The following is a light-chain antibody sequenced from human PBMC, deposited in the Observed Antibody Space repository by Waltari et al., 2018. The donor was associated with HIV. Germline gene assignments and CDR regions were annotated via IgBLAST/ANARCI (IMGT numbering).Light chain of an antibody. V-gene: IGLV2-8*01. CDR1: SSGVGGFAH. CDR2: AVN. CDR3: SSYADTNKVL. Sequence: QSALTQPPSASGSPGPSVTLSCTGTSSGVGGFAHVSWSQQHPAKAPKRPIYAVNRRPSGVPCRFSGSESGNTASRTVAGLQTEDEADYDCSSYADTNKVLFGGGTKLTV. J-gene: IGLJ3*02.